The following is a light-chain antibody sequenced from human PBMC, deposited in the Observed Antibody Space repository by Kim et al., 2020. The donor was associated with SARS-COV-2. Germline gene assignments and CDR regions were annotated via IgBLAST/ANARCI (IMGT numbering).Light chain of an antibody. J-gene: IGKJ4*01. CDR3: QQYHNWPLT. CDR1: QSVSSN. CDR2: GAS. Sequence: EIVMTQSPVTLSVSPGERATLSCRASQSVSSNLAWYQQKPGQAPRFLMYGASTRATGIPGRFSGSGSGTEFTLTISSLQSEDFAVYYCQQYHNWPLTFGGGTKVEIK. V-gene: IGKV3-15*01.